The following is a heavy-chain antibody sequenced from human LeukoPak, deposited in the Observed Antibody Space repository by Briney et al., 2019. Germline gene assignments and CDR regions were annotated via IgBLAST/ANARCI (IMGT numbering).Heavy chain of an antibody. D-gene: IGHD5-18*01. CDR1: GFTFSSHW. V-gene: IGHV3-7*03. J-gene: IGHJ4*02. Sequence: GGSLRLSCAASGFTFSSHWMSWVRQAPGKGLEWVANIKQDGSEKYYVDSVKGRFTISRDNAKNSLYLQMNSLRAEDTAVYYCAKQLWPPNFDYWGQGTLVTVSS. CDR2: IKQDGSEK. CDR3: AKQLWPPNFDY.